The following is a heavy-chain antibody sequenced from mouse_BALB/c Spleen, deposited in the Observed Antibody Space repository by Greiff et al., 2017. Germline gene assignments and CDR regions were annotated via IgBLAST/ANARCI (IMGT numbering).Heavy chain of an antibody. CDR3: ARRYGSSYGYFDV. Sequence: VQLKESGGGLVKPGGSLKLSCAASGFTFSSYAMSWVRQTPEKRLEWVATISSGGSYTYYPDSVKGRFTISRDNAKNTLYLQMSSLRSEDTAMYYCARRYGSSYGYFDVWGAGTTVTVSS. CDR1: GFTFSSYA. V-gene: IGHV5-9-3*01. J-gene: IGHJ1*01. D-gene: IGHD1-1*01. CDR2: ISSGGSYT.